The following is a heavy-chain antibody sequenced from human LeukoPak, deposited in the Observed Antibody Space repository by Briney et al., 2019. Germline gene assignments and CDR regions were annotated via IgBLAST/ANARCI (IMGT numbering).Heavy chain of an antibody. J-gene: IGHJ4*02. D-gene: IGHD3-10*01. CDR1: GITLSNYS. Sequence: GGSLRLSCAVSGITLSNYSMSWVRQAPGKGLEWVAGLSGSGGGTNYADSVQGRVTISRDNPKNTLYLQMNSLRAEDTAVYFCAKRGVVIRVFLVGFHKEAYYFDSWGQGALVTVSS. CDR3: AKRGVVIRVFLVGFHKEAYYFDS. CDR2: LSGSGGGT. V-gene: IGHV3-23*01.